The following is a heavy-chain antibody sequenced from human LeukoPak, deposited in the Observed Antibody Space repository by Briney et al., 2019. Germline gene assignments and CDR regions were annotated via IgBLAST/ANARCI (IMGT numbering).Heavy chain of an antibody. CDR3: AKDQGLIVVLPAAIDY. V-gene: IGHV3-23*01. CDR1: GFTFSSYA. Sequence: TGGSLRLSCAASGFTFSSYAMSWVRQAPGKGLEWVSAISGSGGSTYYADSVKGRFTISRDNSKNTLYLQMNSLRAEDTAVYYCAKDQGLIVVLPAAIDYWGQGTLVTVSS. J-gene: IGHJ4*02. D-gene: IGHD2-2*01. CDR2: ISGSGGST.